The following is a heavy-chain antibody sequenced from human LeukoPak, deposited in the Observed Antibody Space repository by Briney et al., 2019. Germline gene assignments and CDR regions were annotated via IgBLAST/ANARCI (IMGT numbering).Heavy chain of an antibody. CDR2: IYSGGST. CDR1: GFTFSDYY. J-gene: IGHJ4*02. Sequence: GGSLRLSCAASGFTFSDYYMSWVRQAPGKGLEWLSVIYSGGSTYYADSVKGRFTISRDNSKNTLYLQMNSLRAEDTAVYYCARSARWHYFDYWGQGTLVTVSS. V-gene: IGHV3-66*01. CDR3: ARSARWHYFDY. D-gene: IGHD4/OR15-4a*01.